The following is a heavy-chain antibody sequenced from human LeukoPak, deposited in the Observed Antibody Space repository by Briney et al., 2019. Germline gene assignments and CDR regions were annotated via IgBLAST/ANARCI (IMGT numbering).Heavy chain of an antibody. CDR2: ISYDGSNK. J-gene: IGHJ4*02. Sequence: GGSLRLSCAASGFTFSSYGMHWVRQAPGKGLEWVAVISYDGSNKYYADSVKGRFTISRDNSKNTLYLQMNSLRAEDTAVYYCAKGHDYGDNWGQGTLVTVSS. V-gene: IGHV3-30*18. CDR1: GFTFSSYG. CDR3: AKGHDYGDN.